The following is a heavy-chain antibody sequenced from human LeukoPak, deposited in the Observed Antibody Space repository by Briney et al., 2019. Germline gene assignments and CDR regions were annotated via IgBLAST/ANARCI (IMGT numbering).Heavy chain of an antibody. D-gene: IGHD3-10*01. J-gene: IGHJ4*02. Sequence: FESLSLTCTVSGDSISRSIYYWGWIRQPPGKGLEWIGSIYYSGSTFFNPSLESRATISVDTSKNQFSLRLTSVTAADTAVYSCATVRFGHGVYWGQGTLVTVSS. CDR2: IYYSGST. CDR3: ATVRFGHGVY. V-gene: IGHV4-39*01. CDR1: GDSISRSIYY.